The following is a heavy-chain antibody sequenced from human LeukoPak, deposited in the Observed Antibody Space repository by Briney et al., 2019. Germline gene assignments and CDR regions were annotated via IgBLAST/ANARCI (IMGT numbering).Heavy chain of an antibody. D-gene: IGHD6-13*01. CDR3: ARRAAAVLDY. CDR1: GFSVSNYY. V-gene: IGHV4-34*01. J-gene: IGHJ4*02. CDR2: INHSGST. Sequence: GSLRLSCAASGFSVSNYYMSWIRQPPGKGLEWIGEINHSGSTNYNPSLKSRVTISVDTSKNQFSLKLSSVTAADTAVYYCARRAAAVLDYWGQGTLVTVSS.